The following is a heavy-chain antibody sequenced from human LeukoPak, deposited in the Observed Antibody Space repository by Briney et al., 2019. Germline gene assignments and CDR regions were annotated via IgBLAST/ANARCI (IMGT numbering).Heavy chain of an antibody. Sequence: GASVKVSCKGSRGTFSSYAISWVRQGPGQGLEWMGGIIPIFGTANYAQTFQGRDTITADESTSTAYMELSSLRSEGTAVYYWARDKRGMYSSSTWGQGTLVTVSS. V-gene: IGHV1-69*13. D-gene: IGHD6-6*01. CDR3: ARDKRGMYSSST. CDR1: RGTFSSYA. CDR2: IIPIFGTA. J-gene: IGHJ5*02.